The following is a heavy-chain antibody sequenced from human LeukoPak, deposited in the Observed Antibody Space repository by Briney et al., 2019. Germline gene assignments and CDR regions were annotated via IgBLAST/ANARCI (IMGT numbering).Heavy chain of an antibody. CDR1: GYTFTSYG. V-gene: IGHV1-18*01. CDR2: ISAYNGNT. J-gene: IGHJ3*02. Sequence: ASVKVSCKASGYTFTSYGISWVRQAPGQGLERMGWISAYNGNTNYAQKLQGRVTMTTDTSTSTAYMELRSLRSDDTAVYYCARDVLQRGLIALAPFDIWGQGTMVTVSS. CDR3: ARDVLQRGLIALAPFDI. D-gene: IGHD2/OR15-2a*01.